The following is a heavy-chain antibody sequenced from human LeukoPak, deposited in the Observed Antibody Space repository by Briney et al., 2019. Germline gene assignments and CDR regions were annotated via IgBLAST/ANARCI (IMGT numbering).Heavy chain of an antibody. J-gene: IGHJ5*02. CDR2: IYHSGST. V-gene: IGHV4-34*01. CDR1: GGSFSGYY. CDR3: ATNPGGYCSSSSCSGEAP. Sequence: PSETLSLTCAVYGGSFSGYYWSWIRQSPGKGLEWIGEIYHSGSTNYNPSLKSRVTISVDTSRNQFSLKLSSVTAADTAVYYCATNPGGYCSSSSCSGEAPWGQGTLVTVSS. D-gene: IGHD2-2*01.